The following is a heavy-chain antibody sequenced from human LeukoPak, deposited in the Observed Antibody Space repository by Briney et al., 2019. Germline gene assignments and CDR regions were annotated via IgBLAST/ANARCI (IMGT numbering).Heavy chain of an antibody. CDR2: ISGSGGST. CDR3: AKDLRYFDWLQEGLYFQH. V-gene: IGHV3-23*01. CDR1: GFTFSSYA. Sequence: GGSLRLSCAASGFTFSSYAMSWVRQAPGKGLEWVSAISGSGGSTYYADSVKGRFTISRDNSKNTLYLRMNSLRAEDTAVYYCAKDLRYFDWLQEGLYFQHWGQGTLVTVSS. D-gene: IGHD3-9*01. J-gene: IGHJ1*01.